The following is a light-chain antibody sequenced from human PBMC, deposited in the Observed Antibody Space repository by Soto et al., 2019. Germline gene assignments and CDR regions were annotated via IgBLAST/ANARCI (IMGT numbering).Light chain of an antibody. J-gene: IGKJ5*01. CDR1: QSVSSS. Sequence: EIVMTQSQATLSVSPGERATLSSTASQSVSSSLAWYQQKPGQAPRLLIYGASTRATGIPARFSGSGSGTEFTLTISSLQSEDFAVYYCQQYNNWPPITFGQGTRLEIK. CDR2: GAS. CDR3: QQYNNWPPIT. V-gene: IGKV3-15*01.